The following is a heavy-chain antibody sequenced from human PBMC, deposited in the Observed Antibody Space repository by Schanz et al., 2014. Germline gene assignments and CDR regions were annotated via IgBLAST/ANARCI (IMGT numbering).Heavy chain of an antibody. V-gene: IGHV3-23*01. Sequence: VQLLQFGGGVVQPGRSLRLSCAASGFTFSSYAMSWVRQAPGKGLEWVSTISASGGSTYYADSVKGRFTISRDNSKNTLYLQMNTLRAEDTAVYYCAREEGWGIAAAGPKHYYYGRDVWGQGTTVTVSS. CDR2: ISASGGST. CDR1: GFTFSSYA. J-gene: IGHJ6*02. D-gene: IGHD6-13*01. CDR3: AREEGWGIAAAGPKHYYYGRDV.